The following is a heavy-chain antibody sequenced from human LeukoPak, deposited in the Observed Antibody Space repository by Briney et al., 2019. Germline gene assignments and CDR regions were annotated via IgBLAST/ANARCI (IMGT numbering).Heavy chain of an antibody. CDR2: ISSSGSTI. CDR1: GFTFSDYY. CDR3: ARARRSSGWYLPDY. D-gene: IGHD6-19*01. J-gene: IGHJ4*02. Sequence: GGSLRLSCAASGFTFSDYYMNWVRQAPGKGLGWVSYISSSGSTIYYANSVQGRFTVSRDNAKNSLYLQMNSLRAEDTAVYYCARARRSSGWYLPDYWGQGTLVTVSS. V-gene: IGHV3-11*04.